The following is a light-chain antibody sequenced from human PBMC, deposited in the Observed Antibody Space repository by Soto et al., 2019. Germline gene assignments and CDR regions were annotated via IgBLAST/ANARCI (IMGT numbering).Light chain of an antibody. CDR3: QQDNNLLRGT. Sequence: EIVMTQSPATLSVSPGERATLSCRASQSVSSNFAGYQQKPGQAPRLLIYGASTRATGIPARFSGSGSGTEFTLTISRLQAEDIAVYYCQQDNNLLRGTFGQGTKVEIK. CDR2: GAS. V-gene: IGKV3-15*01. CDR1: QSVSSN. J-gene: IGKJ1*01.